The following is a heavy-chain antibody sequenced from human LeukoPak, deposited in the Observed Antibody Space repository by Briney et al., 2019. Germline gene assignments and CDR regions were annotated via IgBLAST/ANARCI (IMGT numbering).Heavy chain of an antibody. V-gene: IGHV5-51*01. CDR3: ARQTGDLSIGAFDV. D-gene: IGHD7-27*01. Sequence: GESLQISCMGSGYCFTNYWIAWVRQMPGKGLEWMGIIYPGDFDTRYSPSFQGQVTISVDKSINTAYLQWSRLKASDTAMYYCARQTGDLSIGAFDVWGQGTMVTVSS. J-gene: IGHJ3*01. CDR2: IYPGDFDT. CDR1: GYCFTNYW.